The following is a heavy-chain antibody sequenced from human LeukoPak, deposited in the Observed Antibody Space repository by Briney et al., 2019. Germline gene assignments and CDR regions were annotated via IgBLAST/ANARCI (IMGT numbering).Heavy chain of an antibody. D-gene: IGHD2-2*02. V-gene: IGHV1-69-2*01. Sequence: ASVNISCKASGYTFTDYYMHWVQQAPGKGLEWMGRVDPEDGETIYAEKFQGRVTITADTSTDTAYMELSSLRSEDTAVYYCATAVPAAIHTADDYWGQGTLVTVSS. CDR1: GYTFTDYY. CDR2: VDPEDGET. CDR3: ATAVPAAIHTADDY. J-gene: IGHJ4*02.